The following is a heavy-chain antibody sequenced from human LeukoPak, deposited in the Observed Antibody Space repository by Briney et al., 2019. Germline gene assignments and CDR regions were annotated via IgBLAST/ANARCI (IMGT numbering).Heavy chain of an antibody. CDR1: RYTFTSYY. CDR2: INPSGGST. CDR3: AREGGEDYDSSGYYLVY. Sequence: ASVKVSCKENRYTFTSYYMHWVRQDPGKGLEWMGIINPSGGSTSYAQKFQGRVTMTRDTSTSTVYMELSSLRSEDTAVYYCAREGGEDYDSSGYYLVYWGQGTLVTVSS. V-gene: IGHV1-46*03. D-gene: IGHD3-22*01. J-gene: IGHJ4*02.